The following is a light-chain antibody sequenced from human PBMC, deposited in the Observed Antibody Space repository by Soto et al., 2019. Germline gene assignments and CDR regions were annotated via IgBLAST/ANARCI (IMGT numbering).Light chain of an antibody. Sequence: EIVLTQSPATLSLSPGERATLSCRASQSVGSYLAWYQQKPGQAPRLLIYDASTRATGIPARFSGSGSGTDFTLTISSLESEDFAVYYCQQRTNWPPLTFGGGTKVEVK. CDR3: QQRTNWPPLT. J-gene: IGKJ4*01. V-gene: IGKV3-11*01. CDR1: QSVGSY. CDR2: DAS.